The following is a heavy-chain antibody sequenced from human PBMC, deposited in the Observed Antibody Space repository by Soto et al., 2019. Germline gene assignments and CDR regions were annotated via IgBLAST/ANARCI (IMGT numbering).Heavy chain of an antibody. Sequence: EVQLVESGGGFVQPGGSLRLSCAASGFTFSSYWMHWVRQAPGKGLVWVSRINSDGSSTSYADSVKGRFTISRDNAKNTLYLQMNSLRAEDTAVYYCAREPYSSSGYYYYYMDVWGKGTTVTVSS. D-gene: IGHD6-19*01. V-gene: IGHV3-74*01. CDR3: AREPYSSSGYYYYYMDV. J-gene: IGHJ6*03. CDR1: GFTFSSYW. CDR2: INSDGSST.